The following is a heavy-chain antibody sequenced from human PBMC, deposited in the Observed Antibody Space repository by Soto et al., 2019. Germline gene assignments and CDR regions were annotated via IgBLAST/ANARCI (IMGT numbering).Heavy chain of an antibody. CDR2: IYHSGST. CDR1: GGSISSSNW. J-gene: IGHJ3*02. CDR3: ARFMTMVTNLAFDI. D-gene: IGHD4-17*01. Sequence: QVQLQESGPGLVKPSGTLSLTCAVSGGSISSSNWWSWVRQPPGKGLEWMGEIYHSGSTNYNPSLKSRVTISVDKSKIQFSLKLSSVTAADTSVYYCARFMTMVTNLAFDIWGQGTMVTVSS. V-gene: IGHV4-4*02.